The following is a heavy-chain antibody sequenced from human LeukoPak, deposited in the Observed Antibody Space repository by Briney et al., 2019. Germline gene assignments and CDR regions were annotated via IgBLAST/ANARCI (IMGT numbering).Heavy chain of an antibody. D-gene: IGHD1-1*01. CDR1: GFSFSKYW. CDR3: ATAGNYYFDH. Sequence: PGGSLRLSCAASGFSFSKYWMHWVRQTPGEGLVWVSRIKEDGTYTSYADSVKGRFTISRDNARNTVFLQMNSLRAEDTAVYYCATAGNYYFDHWGQGALVTVSS. CDR2: IKEDGTYT. V-gene: IGHV3-74*01. J-gene: IGHJ4*02.